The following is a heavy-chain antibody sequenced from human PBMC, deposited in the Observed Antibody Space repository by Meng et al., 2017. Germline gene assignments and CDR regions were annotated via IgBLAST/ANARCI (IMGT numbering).Heavy chain of an antibody. D-gene: IGHD6-19*01. J-gene: IGHJ4*02. V-gene: IGHV6-1*01. CDR3: VGAARGAVAGSFDY. CDR2: TYYRSKWYN. Sequence: SCAISGDSVSSNSATWNWIRQSPSRGLEWLGRTYYRSKWYNDYAVSVKSRVTINPDTSKNHFSLHLNSVTPEDTAVYYCVGAARGAVAGSFDYWGQGTLVTVSS. CDR1: GDSVSSNSAT.